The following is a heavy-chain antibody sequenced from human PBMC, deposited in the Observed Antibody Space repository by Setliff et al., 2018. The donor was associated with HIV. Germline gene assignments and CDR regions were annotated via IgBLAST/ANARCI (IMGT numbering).Heavy chain of an antibody. V-gene: IGHV1-2*02. J-gene: IGHJ4*02. CDR2: INPNSGGT. Sequence: RASVKVSCKAYGYTFTAYYMHWVRQAHGQGLEWMGWINPNSGGTNDAQKFRGRVTMTRDTSINTAHMYLSSLRSDDTAIYFCARGTDFWSGSSNFDYWGEGTQVTSPQ. CDR1: GYTFTAYY. CDR3: ARGTDFWSGSSNFDY. D-gene: IGHD3-3*01.